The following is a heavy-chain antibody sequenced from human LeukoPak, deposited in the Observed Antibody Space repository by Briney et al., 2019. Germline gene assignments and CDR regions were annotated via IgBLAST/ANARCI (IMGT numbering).Heavy chain of an antibody. CDR2: INPNSGGT. CDR3: ARYYIEGRCFDY. Sequence: ASVKVSCKASGYTFTGYYMHWVRQAPGQGLEWMGWINPNSGGTNYAQKFQGRVTMTRDTSIRTAYMELSRLRSDDTAMYYCARYYIEGRCFDYWGQGTLVTVSS. V-gene: IGHV1-2*02. D-gene: IGHD3-10*01. J-gene: IGHJ4*02. CDR1: GYTFTGYY.